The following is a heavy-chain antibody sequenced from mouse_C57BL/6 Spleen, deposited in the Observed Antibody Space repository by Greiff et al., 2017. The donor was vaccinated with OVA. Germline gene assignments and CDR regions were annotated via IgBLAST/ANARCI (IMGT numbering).Heavy chain of an antibody. CDR2: IYPGDGDT. Sequence: QVQLQQSGAELVKPGASVKISCKASGYAFSSYWMNWVKQRPGKGLEWIGQIYPGDGDTNYNGKFKGKATLTADKSSSTAYMQLSSLTSEDSAVYFCARRFYGREEYYFDYWGQGTTLTVSS. CDR3: ARRFYGREEYYFDY. D-gene: IGHD1-1*01. CDR1: GYAFSSYW. J-gene: IGHJ2*01. V-gene: IGHV1-80*01.